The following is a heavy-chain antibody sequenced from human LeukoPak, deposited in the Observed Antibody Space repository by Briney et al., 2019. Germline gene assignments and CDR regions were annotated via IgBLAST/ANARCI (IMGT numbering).Heavy chain of an antibody. V-gene: IGHV1-2*02. J-gene: IGHJ5*02. CDR1: GYTFTVYY. D-gene: IGHD2-2*01. Sequence: ASVNVSFTASGYTFTVYYMHWVRQAPGQGLEWMGWINPNSGGTNYAQKFQGRVTMTRDTSISTAYMELSRLRSEDTAVYYCARDTGYCSSTSCQSPWGQGTLVTVCS. CDR2: INPNSGGT. CDR3: ARDTGYCSSTSCQSP.